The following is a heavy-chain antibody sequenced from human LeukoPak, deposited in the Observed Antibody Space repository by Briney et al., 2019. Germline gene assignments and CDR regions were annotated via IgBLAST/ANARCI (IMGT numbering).Heavy chain of an antibody. CDR3: ARAYRKRVLLRFGESYFDY. J-gene: IGHJ4*02. CDR1: GYTFTSYD. Sequence: EASVKVSCKASGYTFTSYDINWVRQATGQGLEWMGWMNPNSGNTGYAQKFQGRVTMTRNTSISTAYMELSSLRSEDTAVYYCARAYRKRVLLRFGESYFDYWGQGTLVTVSS. V-gene: IGHV1-8*01. CDR2: MNPNSGNT. D-gene: IGHD3-10*01.